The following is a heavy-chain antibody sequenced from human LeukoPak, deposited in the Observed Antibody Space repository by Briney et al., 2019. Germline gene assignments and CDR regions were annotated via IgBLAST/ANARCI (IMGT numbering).Heavy chain of an antibody. D-gene: IGHD1-20*01. Sequence: ASVKVSCKASGYTFISYGISWVRQAPGQGLEWMGWISAYNGNTNYAQKFQGRVTMNKDTSTGTAYMELRSLRSDDTAVYYCARPSLTGTTLFRAFDIWGQGTMVTVSS. J-gene: IGHJ3*02. V-gene: IGHV1-18*01. CDR2: ISAYNGNT. CDR1: GYTFISYG. CDR3: ARPSLTGTTLFRAFDI.